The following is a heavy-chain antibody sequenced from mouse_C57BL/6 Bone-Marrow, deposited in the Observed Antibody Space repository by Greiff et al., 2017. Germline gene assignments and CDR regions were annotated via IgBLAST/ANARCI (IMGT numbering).Heavy chain of an antibody. D-gene: IGHD2-4*01. Sequence: VQLQQSGAELVKPGASVKLSCTASGFNIKDYYMHWVKPRTEQGLEWIGRIATEDGETKYAPKFQGKATITADTSSNTAYLQISSLTSEDTAVYYCAPTPIYYDDGWFAYWGQGTLVSVSA. V-gene: IGHV14-2*01. CDR1: GFNIKDYY. J-gene: IGHJ3*01. CDR2: IATEDGET. CDR3: APTPIYYDDGWFAY.